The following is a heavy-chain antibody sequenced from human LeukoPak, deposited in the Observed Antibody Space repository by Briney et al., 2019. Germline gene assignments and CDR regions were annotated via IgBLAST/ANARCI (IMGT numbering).Heavy chain of an antibody. CDR3: TAPTGVRGDY. V-gene: IGHV3-49*03. Sequence: GGSLRLSCTASGFTFGDYAMSWFRQAPGKGLEWVGFIISKAYGGTTEYAASGKVIFTISRDDSKSIAYLQMNSLNTEDTAVYYCTAPTGVRGDYWGQGTLVTVSS. D-gene: IGHD3-10*01. J-gene: IGHJ4*02. CDR2: IISKAYGGTT. CDR1: GFTFGDYA.